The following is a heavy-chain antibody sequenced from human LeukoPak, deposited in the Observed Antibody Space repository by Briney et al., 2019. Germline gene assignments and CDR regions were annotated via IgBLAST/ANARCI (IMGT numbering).Heavy chain of an antibody. CDR1: GFTFSIYG. Sequence: GGSLRLSCAASGFTFSIYGMSWVRQAPGKGLEWVSTISGRDSNTYYADSVEGRFIISRDNSRNTLYLQMNSLRAEDTAVYYCARRSDYGGNGNYFDYWGQGTPFTVSS. V-gene: IGHV3-23*01. CDR3: ARRSDYGGNGNYFDY. D-gene: IGHD4-23*01. J-gene: IGHJ4*02. CDR2: ISGRDSNT.